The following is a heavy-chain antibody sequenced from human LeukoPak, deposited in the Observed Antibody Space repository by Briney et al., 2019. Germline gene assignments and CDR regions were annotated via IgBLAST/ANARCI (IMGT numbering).Heavy chain of an antibody. D-gene: IGHD3-16*01. J-gene: IGHJ4*02. CDR3: ARHDGYY. Sequence: SETLSLTCAVYGGSFSGYYWSWIRQPPGKGLEWIGEINCSGSTNYNPSLKSRVTISVDTSKNQFSLKLSSVTAADTAVYYCARHDGYYWGQGTLVTVSS. CDR2: INCSGST. V-gene: IGHV4-34*01. CDR1: GGSFSGYY.